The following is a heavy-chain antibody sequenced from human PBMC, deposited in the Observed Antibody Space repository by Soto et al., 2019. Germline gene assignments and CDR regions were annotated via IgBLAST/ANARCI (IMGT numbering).Heavy chain of an antibody. CDR1: GFTFSSYS. J-gene: IGHJ2*01. D-gene: IGHD3-16*01. V-gene: IGHV3-21*06. Sequence: EVQLVESGGGLVQPGGSLRLSCAASGFTFSSYSMNWVRQAPGKGLEWVSSISSSSSNIYYADAVKGRFTMSRDNAKNLGYRQRNSLGAEDTAVYYCARDGGRGGGGYFDLWGRGTLVTVSS. CDR2: ISSSSSNI. CDR3: ARDGGRGGGGYFDL.